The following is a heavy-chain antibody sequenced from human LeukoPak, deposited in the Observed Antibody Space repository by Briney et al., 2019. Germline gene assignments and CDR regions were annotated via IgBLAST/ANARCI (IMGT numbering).Heavy chain of an antibody. CDR3: ARESETSGWYDY. D-gene: IGHD6-19*01. Sequence: PGGSLRLSCAAPGFIFDNYAIHWVHQAPGKGLEWVSLISGDGGSTFYADSVRGRFTISRDNTRKSPSLQMSSLRSEDTALYYCARESETSGWYDYWGQGTLVTVSS. CDR1: GFIFDNYA. J-gene: IGHJ4*02. CDR2: ISGDGGST. V-gene: IGHV3-43*02.